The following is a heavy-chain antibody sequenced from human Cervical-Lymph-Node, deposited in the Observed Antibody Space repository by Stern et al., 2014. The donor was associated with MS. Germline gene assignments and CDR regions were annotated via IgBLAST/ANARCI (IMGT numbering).Heavy chain of an antibody. J-gene: IGHJ6*02. D-gene: IGHD2-2*01. CDR3: ARWCSSSSCKIEGYYYGMDV. CDR1: GYTLTRHA. V-gene: IGHV1-3*01. CDR2: INPCNGNT. Sequence: QVQLVQSGAEGKKPGASVKVSCKASGYTLTRHAIHWVRQAPGQRLEWLGWINPCNGNTKYSQKFQGRVTITRDTSASTAYMELSSLRSEDTAVYYCARWCSSSSCKIEGYYYGMDVWGQGTTVTVSS.